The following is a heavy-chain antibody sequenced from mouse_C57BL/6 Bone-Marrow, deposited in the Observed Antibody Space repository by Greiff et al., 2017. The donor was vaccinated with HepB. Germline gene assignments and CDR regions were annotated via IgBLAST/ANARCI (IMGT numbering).Heavy chain of an antibody. J-gene: IGHJ2*01. Sequence: EVMLVESGGGLVKPGGSLKLSCAASGFTFSSYTMSWVRQTPEKRLEWVATISGGGGNTYYPDSVKGRFTISRDNAKNPLYLQMSSLRSEDTALYYCARQGAQAFFDYWGQGTTLTVSS. V-gene: IGHV5-9*01. CDR1: GFTFSSYT. D-gene: IGHD3-2*02. CDR3: ARQGAQAFFDY. CDR2: ISGGGGNT.